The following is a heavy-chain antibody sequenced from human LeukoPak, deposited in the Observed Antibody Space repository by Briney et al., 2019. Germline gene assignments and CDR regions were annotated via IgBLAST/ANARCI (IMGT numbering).Heavy chain of an antibody. J-gene: IGHJ4*02. D-gene: IGHD4-17*01. CDR2: INSDGSST. CDR3: ARALSDYDFDY. CDR1: GFTFSRYW. V-gene: IGHV3-74*01. Sequence: GGSLRLSRAASGFTFSRYWMHWVRQAPGKGLVWVSRINSDGSSTSYADSVKGRFTISRDNAKNTLFLQMNSLRAEDTAVYYCARALSDYDFDYWGQGTLVTVSS.